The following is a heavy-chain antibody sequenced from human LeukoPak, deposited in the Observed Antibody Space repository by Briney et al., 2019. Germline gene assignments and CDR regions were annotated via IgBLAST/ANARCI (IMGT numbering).Heavy chain of an antibody. D-gene: IGHD4-17*01. CDR3: ARPDYGDYTDY. Sequence: GGSLRLSCAASGFTFSSYRMNWVRQAPGKGLEWVSYISSSSSTIYYADSVKGRFTISRDNAKNSLYLQMNSLRAEDTAVYYCARPDYGDYTDYWGQGTLVTVSS. CDR1: GFTFSSYR. V-gene: IGHV3-48*01. CDR2: ISSSSSTI. J-gene: IGHJ4*02.